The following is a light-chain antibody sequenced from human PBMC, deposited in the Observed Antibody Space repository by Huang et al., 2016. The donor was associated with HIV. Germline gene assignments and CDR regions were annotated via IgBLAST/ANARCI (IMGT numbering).Light chain of an antibody. CDR1: QRVSSN. V-gene: IGKV3-15*01. Sequence: EIVMTQFPATLSVSPGKRATLSCRARQRVSSNLAWYQQKPGQAPRLLIYDAATNATGIPARFRGSVSGTEFTLTISSLQSEDFALYYCQQYHNWPVTFGPGTKV. J-gene: IGKJ3*01. CDR2: DAA. CDR3: QQYHNWPVT.